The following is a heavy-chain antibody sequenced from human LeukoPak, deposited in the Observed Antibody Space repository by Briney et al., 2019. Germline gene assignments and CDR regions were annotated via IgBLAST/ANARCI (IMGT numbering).Heavy chain of an antibody. J-gene: IGHJ4*02. Sequence: GGSLRLSCTVSGFTFSSYSMSWVRQAPGKGLDWVANINQNGTEKYYVDSVKGRFTISRDNAKKSLYLQMNSLSAEDTALYYCARAGSAWYWVYWGQGTLVTVSS. V-gene: IGHV3-7*01. CDR2: INQNGTEK. CDR1: GFTFSSYS. D-gene: IGHD6-19*01. CDR3: ARAGSAWYWVY.